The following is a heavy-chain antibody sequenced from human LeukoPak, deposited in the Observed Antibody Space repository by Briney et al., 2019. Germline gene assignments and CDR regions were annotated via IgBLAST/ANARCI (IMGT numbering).Heavy chain of an antibody. Sequence: GGSLRLSCAASGFTFSSYWMSWVRQAPGKGLEWVANIKQDGSEKYYVDSVKGRFTISRDNAKNSLYLQMNSLRAEDTTVYYCARDPHVLPFDYWGQGTLVTVSS. V-gene: IGHV3-7*04. CDR1: GFTFSSYW. J-gene: IGHJ4*02. CDR2: IKQDGSEK. CDR3: ARDPHVLPFDY.